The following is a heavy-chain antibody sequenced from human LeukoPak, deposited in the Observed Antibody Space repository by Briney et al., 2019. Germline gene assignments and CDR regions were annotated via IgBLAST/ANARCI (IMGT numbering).Heavy chain of an antibody. Sequence: GGSLRLSCAASGFTFSSYAMSWVRPAPGKGLEWVSAISGSGGSTYYADSVKGRFTISRDNSKNTLYLQMISLRAEDTAVYYCAIRRDYYDSSGYPVYFDYWGQGTLVTVSS. D-gene: IGHD3-22*01. CDR3: AIRRDYYDSSGYPVYFDY. CDR2: ISGSGGST. V-gene: IGHV3-23*01. J-gene: IGHJ4*02. CDR1: GFTFSSYA.